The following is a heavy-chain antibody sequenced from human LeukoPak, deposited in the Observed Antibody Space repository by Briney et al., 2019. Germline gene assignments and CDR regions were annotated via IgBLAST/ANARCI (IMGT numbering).Heavy chain of an antibody. CDR2: IYSSGGT. CDR1: GGSISSYY. J-gene: IGHJ6*03. Sequence: SETLSLTCTVSGGSISSYYWSWIRQPPGKGLEWIGYIYSSGGTNYKPSLKSRVTISVDTSKNQFSLKLSSVTAADTAVYYCARYRVDFWSGYSSEYYYYYYMDVWGKGTTVTVSS. CDR3: ARYRVDFWSGYSSEYYYYYYMDV. D-gene: IGHD3-3*01. V-gene: IGHV4-4*09.